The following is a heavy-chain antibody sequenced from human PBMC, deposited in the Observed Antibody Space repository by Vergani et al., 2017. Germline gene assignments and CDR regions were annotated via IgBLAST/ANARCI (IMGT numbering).Heavy chain of an antibody. J-gene: IGHJ6*02. D-gene: IGHD2-2*01. V-gene: IGHV1-69*17. CDR1: GGTFSSYA. Sequence: QVQLVQSGAEVKKPGSSVKVSCKASGGTFSSYAISWVRQAPGQGLEWMGGIIPIFGIANYAQKFQGRVTITADKSTSTADMELSSLRSEDTAVYYCARGGGYCSSTSCRNYYYYYGMDVWGQGTTVTVSS. CDR2: IIPIFGIA. CDR3: ARGGGYCSSTSCRNYYYYYGMDV.